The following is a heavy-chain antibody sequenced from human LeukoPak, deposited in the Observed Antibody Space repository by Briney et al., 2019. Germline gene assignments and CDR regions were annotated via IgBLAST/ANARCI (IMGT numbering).Heavy chain of an antibody. CDR2: INPSGGST. D-gene: IGHD4-17*01. J-gene: IGHJ4*02. CDR1: GYTFTSYY. Sequence: VASVKVSCKASGYTFTSYYMHWVRQAPGQGLEWMGIINPSGGSTSYAQKSQGRVTMTRDTSTSTVYMELSSLRSEDTAVYYCARAAMTTVTLMVWWGQGTLVTVSS. CDR3: ARAAMTTVTLMVW. V-gene: IGHV1-46*01.